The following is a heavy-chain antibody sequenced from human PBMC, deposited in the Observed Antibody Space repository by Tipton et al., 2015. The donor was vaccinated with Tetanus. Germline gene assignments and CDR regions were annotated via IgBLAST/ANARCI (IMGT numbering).Heavy chain of an antibody. CDR3: ARIHDFWSGYFDF. CDR1: GGSTRGFY. CDR2: ILYGAST. D-gene: IGHD3-3*01. V-gene: IGHV4-59*01. Sequence: GLVKPSETLSLSCTVSGGSTRGFYWTWIRQSAGKGLEFIGYILYGASTHYSPSLKSRVTVSAGPSKNQFFLKLSSVTAADTAVYYCARIHDFWSGYFDFWGQGTLVTVSS. J-gene: IGHJ4*02.